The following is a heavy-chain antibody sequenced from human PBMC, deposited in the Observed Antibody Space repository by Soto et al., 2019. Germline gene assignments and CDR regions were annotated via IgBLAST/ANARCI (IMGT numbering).Heavy chain of an antibody. V-gene: IGHV4-34*01. J-gene: IGHJ4*02. Sequence: SETLSLTFAVYGGSFSDDFWSWIRQCPGKTLEWMGEISHSGSTNYNPSLKSRVTVSVDPSRNQFSLSLSSVTAADTSVYYCARGRRCSGVTCCRSPFDYWGQGTLVTVSS. CDR2: ISHSGST. CDR3: ARGRRCSGVTCCRSPFDY. D-gene: IGHD2-15*01. CDR1: GGSFSDDF.